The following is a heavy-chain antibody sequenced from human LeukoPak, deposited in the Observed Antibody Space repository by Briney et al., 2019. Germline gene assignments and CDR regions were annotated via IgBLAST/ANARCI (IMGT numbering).Heavy chain of an antibody. CDR1: GYTFTGYY. J-gene: IGHJ4*02. D-gene: IGHD6-6*01. V-gene: IGHV1-2*02. Sequence: ASVKVSCKASGYTFTGYYMHWVRQAPGQGLEWMGWINPNSGGTNYAQKFQGRVPMTRDTSISTAYMELSRLRSDDTAVYYCGYSSSSPPQFDYWGQGTLVTVSS. CDR2: INPNSGGT. CDR3: GYSSSSPPQFDY.